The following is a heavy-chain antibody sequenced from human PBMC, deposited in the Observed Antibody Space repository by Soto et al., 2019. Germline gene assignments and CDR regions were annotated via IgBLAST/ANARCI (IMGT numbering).Heavy chain of an antibody. V-gene: IGHV1-18*01. Sequence: GASVKVSCKASGYTFTSYGISWVRQAPGQGLEWMGWISAYNGNTNHAQKLQGRVTMTTDTSTSTAYMELRSLRSDDTAVYYCARGPEATFFIVGATTFDYWGQGTLVTVSS. D-gene: IGHD1-26*01. J-gene: IGHJ4*02. CDR2: ISAYNGNT. CDR1: GYTFTSYG. CDR3: ARGPEATFFIVGATTFDY.